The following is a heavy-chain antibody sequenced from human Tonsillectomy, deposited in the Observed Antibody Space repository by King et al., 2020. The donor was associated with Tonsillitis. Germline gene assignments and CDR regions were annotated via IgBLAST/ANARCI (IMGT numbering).Heavy chain of an antibody. CDR3: ARGGIQLWSNWFDP. J-gene: IGHJ5*02. V-gene: IGHV3-30*01. D-gene: IGHD5-18*01. Sequence: VQLVESGGGVVQPGRSLRLSCAASGFTFSSYAMHWVLQAPGKGLEWVAVISYDGSNKYYADSVKGRFTISRDNSKNTLYLQMNSLRAEDTAVYYCARGGIQLWSNWFDPWGQGTLVTVSS. CDR1: GFTFSSYA. CDR2: ISYDGSNK.